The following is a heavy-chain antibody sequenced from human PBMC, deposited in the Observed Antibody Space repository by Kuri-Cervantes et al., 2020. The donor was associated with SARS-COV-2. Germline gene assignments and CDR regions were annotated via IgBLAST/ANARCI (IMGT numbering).Heavy chain of an antibody. V-gene: IGHV4-59*01. CDR2: IYYSGST. CDR3: ARGYSLIDH. Sequence: GSLRLSCTVSGGSISSYYWSWIRQPPGKGLEWIGYIYYSGSTNYNPSLKSRVTISVDTSKNQFSLKLSSVTAADTAVYYCARGYSLIDHWGQGTLVTVSS. CDR1: GGSISSYY. J-gene: IGHJ4*02. D-gene: IGHD5-18*01.